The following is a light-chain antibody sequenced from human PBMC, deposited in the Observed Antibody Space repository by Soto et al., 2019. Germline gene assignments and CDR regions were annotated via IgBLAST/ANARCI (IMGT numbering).Light chain of an antibody. Sequence: EIVMTQSPATLSVSPGERATLSCRASQSVSSNLAWYQQKPGQVPKLLIYGASTRATGIPARFSGSGSGTEFTLTISSLQSEDFAVYYCQQYGHSAPRTFGQGTKLEL. CDR2: GAS. CDR1: QSVSSN. V-gene: IGKV3-15*01. CDR3: QQYGHSAPRT. J-gene: IGKJ2*01.